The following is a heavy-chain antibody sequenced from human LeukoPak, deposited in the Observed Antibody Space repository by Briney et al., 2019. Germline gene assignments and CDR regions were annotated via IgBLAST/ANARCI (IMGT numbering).Heavy chain of an antibody. CDR1: GFTFDDYA. V-gene: IGHV3-9*01. CDR3: VKVTAAGIVDH. D-gene: IGHD6-13*01. Sequence: GGSLRLSCAASGFTFDDYAMHWVRQAPGKGLEWVSGIGWNSGGIVYADSVKGRFTISRDNAKNSLYLQMNSLGAEDTAFYYCVKVTAAGIVDHWGQGTLVTVSS. CDR2: IGWNSGGI. J-gene: IGHJ4*02.